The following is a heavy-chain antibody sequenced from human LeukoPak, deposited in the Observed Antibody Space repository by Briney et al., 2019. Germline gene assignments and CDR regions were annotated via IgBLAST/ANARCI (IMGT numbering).Heavy chain of an antibody. J-gene: IGHJ6*03. Sequence: PSETLSLTCTVSGGSIGTYYWSWIRQSPGKGLEWIGYIYVTGTRYNPYLQSRVTISVDRSRDQFFLKMSSVTAADTAVYYCARHIGGGIEDMDVWGKGTKVIVSS. V-gene: IGHV4-59*08. CDR2: IYVTGT. D-gene: IGHD3-16*02. CDR3: ARHIGGGIEDMDV. CDR1: GGSIGTYY.